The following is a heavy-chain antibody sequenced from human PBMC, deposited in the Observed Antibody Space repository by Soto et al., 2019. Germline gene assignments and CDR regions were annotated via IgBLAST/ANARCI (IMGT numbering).Heavy chain of an antibody. CDR3: TTEDYDILTGYMPMANYGMDV. Sequence: GGSLRLSCAASGFTFSNAWMNWVRQAPGKGLEWVGRIKSKTDGGTTDYAAPVKGRFTISRDDSKNTLYLQMNSLKTEDTAVYYCTTEDYDILTGYMPMANYGMDVWGQGTTVTVSS. D-gene: IGHD3-9*01. CDR2: IKSKTDGGTT. V-gene: IGHV3-15*07. J-gene: IGHJ6*02. CDR1: GFTFSNAW.